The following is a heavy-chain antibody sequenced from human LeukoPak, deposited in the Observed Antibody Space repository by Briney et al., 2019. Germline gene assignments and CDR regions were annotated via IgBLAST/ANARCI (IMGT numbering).Heavy chain of an antibody. J-gene: IGHJ5*02. CDR3: AKVGYCSGGSCYSGGGLDP. V-gene: IGHV3-30*18. D-gene: IGHD2-15*01. Sequence: GGSLRLSCAASGFTFRSYGMHWVRQAPGKGLEWVAVISYDGSNKYYADSVKGRFTIFRDNSKNTLYLQMNSLRAEDTAVYYCAKVGYCSGGSCYSGGGLDPWGQGTLVIVSS. CDR2: ISYDGSNK. CDR1: GFTFRSYG.